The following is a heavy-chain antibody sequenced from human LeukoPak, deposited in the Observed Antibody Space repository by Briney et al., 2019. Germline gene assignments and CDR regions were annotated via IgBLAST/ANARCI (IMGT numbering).Heavy chain of an antibody. D-gene: IGHD1-1*01. J-gene: IGHJ5*02. CDR2: IIPIFGTA. CDR3: ARRPVTLTTGTTGDWFDP. Sequence: ASVKVSCKASGGTFSSYAISWVRQAPGQGLEWMGVIIPIFGTANYAQKFQGRVTITADESTSTAYMELSSLRSEDTAVYYCARRPVTLTTGTTGDWFDPWGQGTLVTVSS. V-gene: IGHV1-69*13. CDR1: GGTFSSYA.